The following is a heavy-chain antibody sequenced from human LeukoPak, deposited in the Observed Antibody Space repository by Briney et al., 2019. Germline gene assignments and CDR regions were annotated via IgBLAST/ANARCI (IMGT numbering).Heavy chain of an antibody. CDR1: GYTFTDYY. D-gene: IGHD6-19*01. J-gene: IGHJ5*02. CDR3: ARGAVAGTRSFNWFDP. CDR2: INPNSGGT. V-gene: IGHV1-2*02. Sequence: ASVKVSCKASGYTFTDYYMHWVRQAPGQGLEWMGWINPNSGGTNYAQKFQGRVTMTRDTSISTAYEELSSLRSDDTAVYYCARGAVAGTRSFNWFDPWGQGTLVTVSS.